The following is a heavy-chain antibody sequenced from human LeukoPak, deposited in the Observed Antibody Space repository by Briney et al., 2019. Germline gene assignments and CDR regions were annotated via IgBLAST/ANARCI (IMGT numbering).Heavy chain of an antibody. Sequence: PSETLSLTCTVSGDSITSYYWSWIRQPPGKRLEWIGYIYYSGSTNYSPSLNGRVTISIDTSKSQFSLKLRSVTAADTAVYYCARDRLGVAPMDVWGKGTTVTVSS. D-gene: IGHD6-19*01. J-gene: IGHJ6*04. CDR3: ARDRLGVAPMDV. V-gene: IGHV4-59*01. CDR2: IYYSGST. CDR1: GDSITSYY.